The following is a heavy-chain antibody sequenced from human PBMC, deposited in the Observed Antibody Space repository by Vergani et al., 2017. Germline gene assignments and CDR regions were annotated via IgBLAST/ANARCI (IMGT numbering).Heavy chain of an antibody. J-gene: IGHJ6*02. CDR1: GGSISSGSYY. CDR3: ARGGDYXDSSGYYWGYYYYGMDV. Sequence: QVQLQESGPGLVKPSQTLSLTCTVSGGSISSGSYYWSWIRQPAGKGLEWIGRIYTSGSTNYNPSLKSRVTISVDTSKNQFSLKLSSVTAADTAVSYCARGGDYXDSSGYYWGYYYYGMDVWGQGTTVTVSS. CDR2: IYTSGST. V-gene: IGHV4-61*02. D-gene: IGHD3-22*01.